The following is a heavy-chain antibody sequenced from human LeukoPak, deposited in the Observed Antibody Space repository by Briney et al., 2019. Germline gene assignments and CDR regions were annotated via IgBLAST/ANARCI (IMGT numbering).Heavy chain of an antibody. V-gene: IGHV1-2*02. CDR3: AREDRHMNWFDP. Sequence: ASVKVSCKISGYTFTDYFIHWVRQAPGQGLEWMGWTSPKSGDRKCTQKFQGRVTMTRDTSISTVYMELDRLTFDDTAVYFCAREDRHMNWFDPWGQGTLVTVSS. CDR1: GYTFTDYF. J-gene: IGHJ5*02. CDR2: TSPKSGDR.